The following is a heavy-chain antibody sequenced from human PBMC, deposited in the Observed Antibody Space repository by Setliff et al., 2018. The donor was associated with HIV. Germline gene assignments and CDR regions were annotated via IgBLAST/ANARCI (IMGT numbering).Heavy chain of an antibody. J-gene: IGHJ5*02. CDR1: GYTFSNYY. V-gene: IGHV1-2*02. Sequence: ASVKVSCKASGYTFSNYYIHWVRQAPGQGLEWMGWINSNSGGADYAQKFKGRVTMTREMSISTAYLDVARLTSDDTAVYYCARGPYGRRLDPWGQGTLVTVSS. D-gene: IGHD4-17*01. CDR2: INSNSGGA. CDR3: ARGPYGRRLDP.